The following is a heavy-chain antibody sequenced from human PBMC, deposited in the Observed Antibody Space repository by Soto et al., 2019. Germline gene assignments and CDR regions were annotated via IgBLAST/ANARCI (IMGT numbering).Heavy chain of an antibody. CDR2: ISYDGSNK. Sequence: QVQLVESGGGVVQPGRSLRLSCAASGFTFSSYAMHWVRQAPGKGLEWVAVISYDGSNKYYADSVKGRFTISRDNSKNPLYLQMNSLSSEDTAVYYCATISRTTIFYPYYYYYGMDVWGQGTTVTVSS. V-gene: IGHV3-30-3*01. CDR1: GFTFSSYA. J-gene: IGHJ6*02. CDR3: ATISRTTIFYPYYYYYGMDV. D-gene: IGHD3-9*01.